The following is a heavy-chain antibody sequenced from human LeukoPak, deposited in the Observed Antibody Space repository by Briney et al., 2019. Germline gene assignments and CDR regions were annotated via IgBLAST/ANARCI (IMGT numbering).Heavy chain of an antibody. CDR1: GGSVSSGSYY. CDR3: ARQKYYYDSSGYRIDAFDV. Sequence: SETLSLTCTVSGGSVSSGSYYWSWIRQPPGKGLEWIGYIYYSGSTNYNPSLKSRVTISVDTSKNQFSLRLSSVTAADTAVYYCARQKYYYDSSGYRIDAFDVWGQGTMVTVSS. J-gene: IGHJ3*01. D-gene: IGHD3-22*01. CDR2: IYYSGST. V-gene: IGHV4-61*01.